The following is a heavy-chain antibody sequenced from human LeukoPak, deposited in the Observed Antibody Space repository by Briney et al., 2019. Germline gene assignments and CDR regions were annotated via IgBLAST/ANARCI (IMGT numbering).Heavy chain of an antibody. CDR3: EGIAAAGTNY. Sequence: GGSLRLSCAASGFTFSSYGMHWVRQAPGKGLEWVAFIRYDGSNKYYADSVKGRFTISRDNSKNTLYLQMNSLRAEDTAVYYCEGIAAAGTNYWGQGTLVTVSS. CDR1: GFTFSSYG. V-gene: IGHV3-30*02. D-gene: IGHD6-13*01. J-gene: IGHJ4*02. CDR2: IRYDGSNK.